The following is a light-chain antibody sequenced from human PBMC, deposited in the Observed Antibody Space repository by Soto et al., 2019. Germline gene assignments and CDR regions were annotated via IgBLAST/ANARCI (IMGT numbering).Light chain of an antibody. J-gene: IGKJ4*01. CDR2: EAS. V-gene: IGKV3-11*01. CDR1: QSVSNS. CDR3: QQHANWPLT. Sequence: TQSPATLSLSPGDRASLSCRASQSVSNSLAWYQQKPGQAPGLLIYEASTRATGIPARFSGSGSGTDFTLTISSLEPEDFAVYYCQQHANWPLTFGGGTKVDIK.